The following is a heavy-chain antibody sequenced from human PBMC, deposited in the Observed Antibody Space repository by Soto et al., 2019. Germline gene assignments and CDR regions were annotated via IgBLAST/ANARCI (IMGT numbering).Heavy chain of an antibody. CDR3: ARGIRYFDWPEFNYYYYYGMDV. J-gene: IGHJ6*02. Sequence: PGGSLRLSCAASGFTFSSYWMSWVRQAPGKGLEWVANIKQDGSEKYYVDSVKGRFTISRDNAKNSLYLQMNSLRAEDMAVYYCARGIRYFDWPEFNYYYYYGMDVWGQGTTVTVSS. CDR2: IKQDGSEK. D-gene: IGHD3-9*01. V-gene: IGHV3-7*01. CDR1: GFTFSSYW.